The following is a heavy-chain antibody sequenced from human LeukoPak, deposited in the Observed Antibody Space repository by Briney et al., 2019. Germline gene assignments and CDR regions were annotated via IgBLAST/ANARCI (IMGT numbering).Heavy chain of an antibody. CDR1: GGSFSGYY. J-gene: IGHJ4*02. D-gene: IGHD6-13*01. V-gene: IGHV4-34*01. Sequence: PSETLSLTCAVYGGSFSGYYWSWIRQPPGKGLEWIGEINHSGSTNYNPSLKSRVTISVDTSKNQFSLKLSSVTAADTAVYYCARGPLGVDSSSWYSDYWGQGTLVTVSS. CDR3: ARGPLGVDSSSWYSDY. CDR2: INHSGST.